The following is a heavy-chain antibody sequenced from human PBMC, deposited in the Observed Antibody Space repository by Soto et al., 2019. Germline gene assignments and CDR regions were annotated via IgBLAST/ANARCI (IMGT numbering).Heavy chain of an antibody. CDR2: ISGSGGST. J-gene: IGHJ6*03. Sequence: GGSLRLSCAASGFTFSSYAMSWVRQAPGKGLEWVSAISGSGGSTYYADSVKGRFTISRDNSKNTLYLQMNSLRAEDTAVYYCAKGGHDSRGLLRNQTGRRIENYYYYYYMDVWGKGTTVTVSS. V-gene: IGHV3-23*01. D-gene: IGHD3-22*01. CDR3: AKGGHDSRGLLRNQTGRRIENYYYYYYMDV. CDR1: GFTFSSYA.